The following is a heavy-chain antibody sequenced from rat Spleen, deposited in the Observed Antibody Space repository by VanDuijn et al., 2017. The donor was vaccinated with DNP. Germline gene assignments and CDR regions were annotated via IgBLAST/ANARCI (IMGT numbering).Heavy chain of an antibody. CDR2: INTAGST. CDR3: ARWNIGTSTLDY. Sequence: EVQLQESGPGLVKPSQSLSLTCSVTGYSITSNYWGWIRKFPGNNLEWMGYINTAGSTNYNPSLKGRISITSDTSKNQFLLQVNSVTTEDTATYYCARWNIGTSTLDYWGQGVMVTVSS. CDR1: GYSITSNY. V-gene: IGHV3-3*01. J-gene: IGHJ2*01. D-gene: IGHD1-5*01.